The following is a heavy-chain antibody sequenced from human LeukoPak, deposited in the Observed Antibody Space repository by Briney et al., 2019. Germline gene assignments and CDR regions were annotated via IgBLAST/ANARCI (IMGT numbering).Heavy chain of an antibody. V-gene: IGHV4-59*02. D-gene: IGHD3-10*01. CDR3: ARGPKFGESLYYGLDV. Sequence: SETLSLTCTVSGASVTSYSWSWIRRPPGKGLEWIAYIHYSGSTNYNPSRKSRVTVSVDPSRNQYSLNLTSVTAADTAVYHCARGPKFGESLYYGLDVWGQGTTVTVSS. CDR2: IHYSGST. J-gene: IGHJ6*02. CDR1: GASVTSYS.